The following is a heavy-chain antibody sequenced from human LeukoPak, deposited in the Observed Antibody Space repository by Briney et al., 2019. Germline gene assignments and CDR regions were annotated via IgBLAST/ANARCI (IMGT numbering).Heavy chain of an antibody. Sequence: PGGSLRLSCAASGFTFSNYGMHWVRQAPGKGLEWVAVISYDGSNKYYADSVKGRFTISRDNSKNTLYLQMNSLRAEDTAVYYCAKGDGRTMIVAPSDYWGQGTLVTVSS. CDR2: ISYDGSNK. J-gene: IGHJ4*02. V-gene: IGHV3-30*18. D-gene: IGHD3-22*01. CDR3: AKGDGRTMIVAPSDY. CDR1: GFTFSNYG.